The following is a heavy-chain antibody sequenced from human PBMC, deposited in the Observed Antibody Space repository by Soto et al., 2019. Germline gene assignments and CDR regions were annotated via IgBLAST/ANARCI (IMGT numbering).Heavy chain of an antibody. Sequence: EVQLEESGGGLIQPGGSLRLSCAGSGFIVSSYYMSWVRQAPGKGLEWISVIYSGGSTYYADSVKGRFTISRDNSENTLDLQLNSLRAEDTAVYYCAKSGGNGWFADAFDVWGQGTMVTVSS. D-gene: IGHD6-19*01. CDR2: IYSGGST. CDR3: AKSGGNGWFADAFDV. CDR1: GFIVSSYY. V-gene: IGHV3-53*01. J-gene: IGHJ3*01.